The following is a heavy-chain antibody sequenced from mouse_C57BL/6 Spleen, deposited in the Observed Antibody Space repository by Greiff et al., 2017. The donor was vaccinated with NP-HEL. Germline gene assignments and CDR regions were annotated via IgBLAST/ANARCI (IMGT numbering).Heavy chain of an antibody. CDR3: TLITGACYYAMDY. Sequence: EVKVEESGGGLVQPGGSMKLSCAASGFTFSDAWMDWVRQSPEKGLEWVAEIRNKANNHATYYAESVKGRFTISRDDSKSSVYLQMNSLRAEDTGIYYCTLITGACYYAMDYWGQGTSVTVSS. D-gene: IGHD1-1*01. J-gene: IGHJ4*01. CDR2: IRNKANNHAT. CDR1: GFTFSDAW. V-gene: IGHV6-6*01.